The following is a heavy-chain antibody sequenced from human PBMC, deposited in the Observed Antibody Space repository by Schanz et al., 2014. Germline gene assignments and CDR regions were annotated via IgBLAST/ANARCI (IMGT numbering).Heavy chain of an antibody. J-gene: IGHJ4*02. D-gene: IGHD6-19*01. V-gene: IGHV3-74*02. Sequence: EVQLVESGGGLIQPGRSLRLSCTASGFMFSSYGMHWVRQAPGKGLVWVSRINGDGSRTAYADSVKGRFTISRDNAKNTLYLQMNSLRVEDTAVYYCAASSGWHPSTDYWGQGTLVTVSS. CDR1: GFMFSSYG. CDR2: INGDGSRT. CDR3: AASSGWHPSTDY.